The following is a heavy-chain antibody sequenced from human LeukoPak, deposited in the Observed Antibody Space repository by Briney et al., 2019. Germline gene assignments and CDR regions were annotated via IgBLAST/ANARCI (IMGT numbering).Heavy chain of an antibody. CDR1: GGSFSGYY. CDR3: ARGPLSYYDFWSDYYGGDAFDI. Sequence: SETLSLTCAVYGGSFSGYYWSWIRQPPGKGLEWIGEINHSGSTNYNPSLKSRVTISVDTSKNQFSLKLSSVTAADTAVYYCARGPLSYYDFWSDYYGGDAFDIWGQGTMVTVSS. D-gene: IGHD3-3*01. CDR2: INHSGST. J-gene: IGHJ3*02. V-gene: IGHV4-34*01.